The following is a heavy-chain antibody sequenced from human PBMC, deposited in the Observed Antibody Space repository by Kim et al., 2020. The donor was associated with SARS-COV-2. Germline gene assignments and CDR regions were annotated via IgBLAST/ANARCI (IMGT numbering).Heavy chain of an antibody. D-gene: IGHD6-19*01. V-gene: IGHV1-69*04. Sequence: SVKVSCKASGGTFSSYAISWVRQAPGQGLEWMGRIIPILGIANYAQKFQGRVTITADKSTSTAYMELSSLRSEDTAVYYCARGGVAGTQPPNSRGQGTQVTVCS. CDR1: GGTFSSYA. CDR2: IIPILGIA. J-gene: IGHJ4*02. CDR3: ARGGVAGTQPPNS.